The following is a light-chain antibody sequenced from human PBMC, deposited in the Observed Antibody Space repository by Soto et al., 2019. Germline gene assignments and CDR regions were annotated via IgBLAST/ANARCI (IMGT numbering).Light chain of an antibody. Sequence: QAVVTQPPSVSGTPGQGVIISCSNVGRHEVSWYQQVPGMAPKLLIHTTSQRPSGVPDRFSASKSGTSASQAIRGLQSDDEADYFCSSWDDSLSGVVFGRGTKLTVL. J-gene: IGLJ2*01. CDR3: SSWDDSLSGVV. V-gene: IGLV1-44*01. CDR1: NVGRHE. CDR2: TTS.